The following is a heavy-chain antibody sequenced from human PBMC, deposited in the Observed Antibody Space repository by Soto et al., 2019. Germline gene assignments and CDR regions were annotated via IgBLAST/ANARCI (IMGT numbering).Heavy chain of an antibody. V-gene: IGHV4-31*03. D-gene: IGHD6-19*01. J-gene: IGHJ4*02. CDR1: GGSISSGGYY. CDR3: ARDLSTLAGDYFDY. Sequence: ASETLSLTCTVSGGSISSGGYYWSWIRQHPGKGLEWIGYIYYSGSTYYNPSLKSRVTISVDTSKNQFSLKLSSVTAADTAVYYCARDLSTLAGDYFDYWGQGTLVTVSS. CDR2: IYYSGST.